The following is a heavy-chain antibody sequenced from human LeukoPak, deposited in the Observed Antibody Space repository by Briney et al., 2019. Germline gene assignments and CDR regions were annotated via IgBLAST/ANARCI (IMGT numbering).Heavy chain of an antibody. CDR2: INAGNGNT. Sequence: ASVKVSCKASGYTFTNYAMHWVRQAPGQRLEWMGWINAGNGNTKYSQKFQGRVTITRDTSASTAYMELSSLRSEDTAVYYCARGPRMVRGVNLDYWGQGTLVTVSS. CDR1: GYTFTNYA. J-gene: IGHJ4*02. D-gene: IGHD3-10*01. V-gene: IGHV1-3*01. CDR3: ARGPRMVRGVNLDY.